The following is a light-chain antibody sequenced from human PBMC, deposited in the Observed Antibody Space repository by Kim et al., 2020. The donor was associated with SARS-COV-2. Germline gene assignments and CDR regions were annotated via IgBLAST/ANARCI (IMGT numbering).Light chain of an antibody. Sequence: ASVGDRVTITCRAGQDIRNDLGWDQQNPGRAPQRLINGASSLQSGVTSRFSGSGSGTEFTLTISSVQPEDFATYFCLQHNTYPITFGQGTRLAIK. J-gene: IGKJ5*01. V-gene: IGKV1-17*01. CDR1: QDIRND. CDR3: LQHNTYPIT. CDR2: GAS.